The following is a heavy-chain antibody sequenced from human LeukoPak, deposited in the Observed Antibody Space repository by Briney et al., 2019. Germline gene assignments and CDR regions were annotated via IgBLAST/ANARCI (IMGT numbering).Heavy chain of an antibody. CDR1: GESLSDYY. CDR2: IEHAGRS. CDR3: AREAVRATGSLYFFDS. J-gene: IGHJ4*01. D-gene: IGHD3-9*01. V-gene: IGHV4-34*01. Sequence: SETLSLTCAVYGESLSDYYWSWIRQTPGKGLEWIGEIEHAGRSNHSPSLKRRVVMSVDTSKNQFSLKVNSVTAAETGVYYCAREAVRATGSLYFFDSWGHGTLVTVSS.